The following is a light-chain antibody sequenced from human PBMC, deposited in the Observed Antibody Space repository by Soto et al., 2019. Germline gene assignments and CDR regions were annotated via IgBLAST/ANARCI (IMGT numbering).Light chain of an antibody. CDR2: GNS. Sequence: QPVLTQPPSVSGAPGQRVTISCTGSSSNIGADYDVHWYQQLPGTAPKLLIYGNSNRPSGVPDRFSGSKPGTSASLAITGLQAEDEAHYHCQSYDSSLSGCVFGTGTKLTVL. CDR1: SSNIGADYD. V-gene: IGLV1-40*01. CDR3: QSYDSSLSGCV. J-gene: IGLJ1*01.